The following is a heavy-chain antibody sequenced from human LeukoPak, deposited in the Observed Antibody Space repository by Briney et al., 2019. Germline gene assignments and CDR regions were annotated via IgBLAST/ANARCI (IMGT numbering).Heavy chain of an antibody. V-gene: IGHV3-9*01. CDR1: GFTFDDYS. Sequence: GGSLRLSCAASGFTFDDYSMQWVRQAPGKGLEWVSGISWNSGSIGYADSVKGRFTISRDNAKNSLYLQMNSLRAEDTALYYCAKAHGLWFGEAQHYYFDYWGQGTLVTVSS. CDR3: AKAHGLWFGEAQHYYFDY. CDR2: ISWNSGSI. D-gene: IGHD3-10*01. J-gene: IGHJ4*02.